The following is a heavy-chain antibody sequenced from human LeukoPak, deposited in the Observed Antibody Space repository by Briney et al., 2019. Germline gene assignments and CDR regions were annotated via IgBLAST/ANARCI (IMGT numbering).Heavy chain of an antibody. D-gene: IGHD6-19*01. V-gene: IGHV3-48*04. Sequence: GSLRLSCAASGFTFISYAMSWVRQAPGEGLEWVSYIISSCSTIYYEDSGKGRFNIYRDNAKNSLYLQMNSLRAEDTAVYYCARDARKGIAVAGTSAGARYYGMDVWGQGTTVTVSS. J-gene: IGHJ6*02. CDR3: ARDARKGIAVAGTSAGARYYGMDV. CDR1: GFTFISYA. CDR2: IISSCSTI.